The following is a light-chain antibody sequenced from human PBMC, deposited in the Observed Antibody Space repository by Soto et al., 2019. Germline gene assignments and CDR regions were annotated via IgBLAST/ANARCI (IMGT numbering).Light chain of an antibody. CDR3: QQYNSYPLT. J-gene: IGKJ4*01. CDR1: QSISSW. Sequence: DIQMNQSPSTLSASVGDRVTITCRASQSISSWLAWYQQKPGKAPKLLIHEASSLESGVPSRFSGSGSETEFTLTISSLQPDDFATYYCQQYNSYPLTFGGGNKVEIK. V-gene: IGKV1-5*03. CDR2: EAS.